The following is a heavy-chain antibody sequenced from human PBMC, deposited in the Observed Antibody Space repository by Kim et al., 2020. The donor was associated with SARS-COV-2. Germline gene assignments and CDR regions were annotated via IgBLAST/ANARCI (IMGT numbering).Heavy chain of an antibody. CDR3: ARVTTAPRRPIDY. V-gene: IGHV4-4*07. Sequence: SETLSLTCTVSVASISDNFWTWIRQPAGKGLEWIGRMFVSGTTNYNPALKVRVTISLDTSKNQFSLKVASVTAADTAIYYCARVTTAPRRPIDYCGQGIL. CDR2: MFVSGTT. J-gene: IGHJ4*02. D-gene: IGHD2-21*02. CDR1: VASISDNF.